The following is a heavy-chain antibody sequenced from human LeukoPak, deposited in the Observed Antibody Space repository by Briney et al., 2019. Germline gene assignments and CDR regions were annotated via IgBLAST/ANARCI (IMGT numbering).Heavy chain of an antibody. J-gene: IGHJ4*02. V-gene: IGHV3-30-3*01. CDR2: ISYDGSNK. Sequence: GGSLRLSCAASGFTFSSYAMHWVRQAPGKGLEWVAVISYDGSNKYYADSVKGRFTISRDNSKSTLYLQMNSLRAEDTAVYYCARVGYSGSYSTFDYWGQGTLVTVSS. CDR3: ARVGYSGSYSTFDY. CDR1: GFTFSSYA. D-gene: IGHD1-26*01.